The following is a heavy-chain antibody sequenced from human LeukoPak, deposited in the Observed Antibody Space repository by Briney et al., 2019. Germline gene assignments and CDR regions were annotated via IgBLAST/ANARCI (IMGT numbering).Heavy chain of an antibody. CDR2: IYYSGST. CDR3: ATTVQTGTPRAFDI. V-gene: IGHV4-39*01. D-gene: IGHD1-1*01. CDR1: GGSISSSSYY. Sequence: SETLSLTCTVSGGSISSSSYYWGWIRQPPGKGLEWIGSIYYSGSTYYNPSLKSRVTISVDTSKNQFSLKLSSVTAADTAVYYCATTVQTGTPRAFDIWGQGTMVTVSS. J-gene: IGHJ3*02.